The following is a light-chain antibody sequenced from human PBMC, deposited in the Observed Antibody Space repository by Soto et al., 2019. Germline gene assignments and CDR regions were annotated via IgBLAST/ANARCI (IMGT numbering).Light chain of an antibody. CDR2: GAS. J-gene: IGKJ1*01. Sequence: EIVLTQSPGTLSLSPGERATLSCRASQSVSSSYLAWYQQKPGQAPRLLIYGASSRATGIPDRFSGSGSGTDFNLTISRLEPEDFAVYYCQQYGSSTWTCGQGTEVEIK. CDR1: QSVSSSY. CDR3: QQYGSSTWT. V-gene: IGKV3-20*01.